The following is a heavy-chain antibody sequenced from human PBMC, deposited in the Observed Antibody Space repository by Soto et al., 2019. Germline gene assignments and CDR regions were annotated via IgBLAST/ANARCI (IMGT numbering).Heavy chain of an antibody. V-gene: IGHV3-48*02. Sequence: GGSLRLSCAASGFTCSSYSMTWVRQAPGKGLEWVSYISSSSRTIYYADSAKGRFTISRANAKNSLYLQMNSLRDEDTAVYYCARDPSDYGYYDGYYYYGMDVWAQGTTVSVSS. D-gene: IGHD4-17*01. CDR1: GFTCSSYS. J-gene: IGHJ6*02. CDR3: ARDPSDYGYYDGYYYYGMDV. CDR2: ISSSSRTI.